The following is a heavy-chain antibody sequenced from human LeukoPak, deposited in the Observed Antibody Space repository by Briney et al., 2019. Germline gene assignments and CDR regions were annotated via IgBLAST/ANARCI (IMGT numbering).Heavy chain of an antibody. CDR2: IYHSGST. V-gene: IGHV4-4*02. D-gene: IGHD2-2*01. Sequence: SGTLSLTCAVSGGSISSSNWWSWVRQPPGKGLEWIGEIYHSGSTNYNPSLKSRVTISVDRSKNQFSLKLSSVTAADTAVYYCARDQGKSHSYIVVVPAARGWNAFDIWGQGTMVTVSS. CDR3: ARDQGKSHSYIVVVPAARGWNAFDI. J-gene: IGHJ3*02. CDR1: GGSISSSNW.